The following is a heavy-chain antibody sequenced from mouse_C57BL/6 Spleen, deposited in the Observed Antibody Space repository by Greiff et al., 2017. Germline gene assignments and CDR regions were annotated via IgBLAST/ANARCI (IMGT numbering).Heavy chain of an antibody. V-gene: IGHV5-9*01. J-gene: IGHJ3*01. CDR3: ARTETYYSNYGFAY. D-gene: IGHD2-5*01. CDR1: GFTFSSYT. CDR2: ISGGGGNT. Sequence: EVNLVESGGGLVKPGGSLKLSCAASGFTFSSYTMSWVRQTPEKRLEWVATISGGGGNTYYPDSVKGRFTISRDNAKNTLYLQMSSLRSEDTALYYCARTETYYSNYGFAYWGQGTLVTVSA.